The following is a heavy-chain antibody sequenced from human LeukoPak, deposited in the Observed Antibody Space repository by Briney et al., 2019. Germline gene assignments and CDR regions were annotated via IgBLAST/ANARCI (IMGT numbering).Heavy chain of an antibody. CDR1: GGTFSSYA. D-gene: IGHD5-12*01. CDR2: IIPIFGTA. Sequence: VASVKVSCKASGGTFSSYAISWVRQAPGQGLEWMGGIIPIFGTANYAQKFQGRVTITADESTSTAYMELSSLRSEGTAVYYCARALPGYSGYGLDWGQGTLVTVSS. J-gene: IGHJ4*02. CDR3: ARALPGYSGYGLD. V-gene: IGHV1-69*01.